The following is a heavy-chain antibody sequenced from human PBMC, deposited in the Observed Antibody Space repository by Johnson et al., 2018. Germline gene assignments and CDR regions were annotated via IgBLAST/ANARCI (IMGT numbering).Heavy chain of an antibody. CDR3: TAHAPFHP. V-gene: IGHV3-15*07. Sequence: VQLVQSGGGLVEPGGSLRLSCTSSDFSFSNAWMDWVRQAPGKGLEWVARVKIKVHGETTDYAAAVKGRFTISRDDSKDTLYLQMNSLKTEDTAVYYCTAHAPFHPWGQGTLIPVSS. J-gene: IGHJ1*01. CDR2: VKIKVHGETT. CDR1: DFSFSNAW.